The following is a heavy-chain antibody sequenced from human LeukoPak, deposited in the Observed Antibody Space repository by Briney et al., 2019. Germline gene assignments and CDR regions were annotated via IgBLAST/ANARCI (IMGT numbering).Heavy chain of an antibody. CDR3: ARRCSSWFCYYYMDV. CDR2: INHSGST. J-gene: IGHJ6*03. CDR1: GGSFSGYY. Sequence: RSSETLSLTCAVYGGSFSGYYWSWIRQPPGKGLEWIGEINHSGSTNYNPSLKSRVAISVDTSKNQFSLILSSVTAADTAVYYCARRCSSWFCYYYMDVWGKGTTVTISS. V-gene: IGHV4-34*01. D-gene: IGHD6-13*01.